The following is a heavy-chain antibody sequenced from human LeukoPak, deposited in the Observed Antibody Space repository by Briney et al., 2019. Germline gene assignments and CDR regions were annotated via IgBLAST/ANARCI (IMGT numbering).Heavy chain of an antibody. CDR2: ISVRSNYI. CDR3: VRLRRNSDTSGFYYYYDF. V-gene: IGHV3-21*01. Sequence: PGGSLRLSCLAPGCTFSSYSINWVRQAPGKGLEWVSSISVRSNYIYYADSVRGRFRISRDDARDSLYLQMNSLRAEDTAVYYCVRLRRNSDTSGFYYYYDFWGQGTLVTVSS. J-gene: IGHJ4*02. D-gene: IGHD3-22*01. CDR1: GCTFSSYS.